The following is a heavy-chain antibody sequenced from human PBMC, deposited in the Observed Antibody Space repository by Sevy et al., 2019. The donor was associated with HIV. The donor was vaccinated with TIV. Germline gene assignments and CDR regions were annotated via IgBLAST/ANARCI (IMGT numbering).Heavy chain of an antibody. Sequence: GGSLRLSCAASGFTFSSYAMHWVRQAPGKGLEWVAVISYDGSNKYYADSVKGRFTISRDNSKNTLYLQMNSLRAEDTAVYYCARAMITCPGAPNDYWGQGTLVTVSS. D-gene: IGHD3-16*01. J-gene: IGHJ4*02. V-gene: IGHV3-30-3*01. CDR2: ISYDGSNK. CDR3: ARAMITCPGAPNDY. CDR1: GFTFSSYA.